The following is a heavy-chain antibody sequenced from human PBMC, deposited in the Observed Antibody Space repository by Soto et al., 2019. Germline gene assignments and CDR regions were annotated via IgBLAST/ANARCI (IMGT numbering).Heavy chain of an antibody. CDR2: IKSKTDGGKT. CDR3: TTRDPPSIWFGDSSSPYYGMDV. D-gene: IGHD3-10*01. CDR1: GFTFSNAW. J-gene: IGHJ6*02. Sequence: GGSLRLSCAASGFTFSNAWMNWVRQAPGKGLEWVGRIKSKTDGGKTDYAAPVKGRFTISRDDLKNTLYLQMNSLKTEDTAVYYCTTRDPPSIWFGDSSSPYYGMDVWGQGTTVTVSS. V-gene: IGHV3-15*07.